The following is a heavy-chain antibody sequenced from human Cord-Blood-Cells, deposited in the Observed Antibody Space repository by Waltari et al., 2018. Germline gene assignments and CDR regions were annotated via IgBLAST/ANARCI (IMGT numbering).Heavy chain of an antibody. V-gene: IGHV1-69*01. CDR3: ARPRVRYCSSTSCYPANYYYYYMDV. J-gene: IGHJ6*03. D-gene: IGHD2-2*01. CDR1: GGTFSSYA. CDR2: IIPISGTA. Sequence: SCKASGGTFSSYAISWVRQAPGQGLEWMGGIIPISGTANYAQKFQGRVTITADESTSTAYMELSSLRSEDTAVYYCARPRVRYCSSTSCYPANYYYYYMDVWGKGTTVTVSS.